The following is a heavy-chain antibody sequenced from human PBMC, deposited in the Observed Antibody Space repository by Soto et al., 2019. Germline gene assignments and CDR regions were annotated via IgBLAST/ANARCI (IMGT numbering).Heavy chain of an antibody. CDR1: GFTFSSYA. V-gene: IGHV3-23*01. D-gene: IGHD2-15*01. J-gene: IGHJ2*01. CDR2: ISGSGGST. CDR3: AKGGRYCSGGSCPYWCFDL. Sequence: GGSLRLSCAASGFTFSSYAMSWVRQAPGKGLEWVSAISGSGGSTYYADSVKGRFTISRDNSKNTLYLQMNSLRAEDTAVHYCAKGGRYCSGGSCPYWCFDLWGRGTLVTVSS.